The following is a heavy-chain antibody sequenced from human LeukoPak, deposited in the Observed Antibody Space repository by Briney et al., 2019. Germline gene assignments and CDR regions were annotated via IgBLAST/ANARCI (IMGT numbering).Heavy chain of an antibody. J-gene: IGHJ6*02. D-gene: IGHD6-13*01. V-gene: IGHV3-23*01. CDR2: VSGTGGST. CDR1: GFTFSSYA. Sequence: QSGGSLRLSCEASGFTFSSYAMSWVRQAPGKGLEWVATVSGTGGSTYYADSVKGRFTISRDKSKNTLNLQMNSLRAEDTAEYYCAKAGSSWSGDYYYGMDVWGQGTTVTVSS. CDR3: AKAGSSWSGDYYYGMDV.